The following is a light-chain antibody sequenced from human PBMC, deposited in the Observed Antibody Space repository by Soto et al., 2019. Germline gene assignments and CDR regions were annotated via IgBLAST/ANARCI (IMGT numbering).Light chain of an antibody. Sequence: QSVLTQPRSVSGPPGQSVSISCSGTSSDVGTYNYVSWYQQHPGKAPKLMIYDVSKLPSGVPDRFSGSKSGNTASLTISGLQAEDEADYYCCSYAGGYTHAVFGGGTKVTV. J-gene: IGLJ2*01. CDR3: CSYAGGYTHAV. V-gene: IGLV2-11*01. CDR1: SSDVGTYNY. CDR2: DVS.